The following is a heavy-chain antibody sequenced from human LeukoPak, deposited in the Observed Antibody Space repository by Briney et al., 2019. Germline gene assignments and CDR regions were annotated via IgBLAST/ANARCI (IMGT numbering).Heavy chain of an antibody. Sequence: GGSLRLSCAASGFTFSIYAMSWVRQAPGKGLQWVSSITSSGDGTYYADSVKGRFTISRDNSENMLYLQMNSLRVEDTAVYFCAKDRPNYYDSNGHYSRPDGDYWGQGTLVTVSS. D-gene: IGHD3-22*01. CDR3: AKDRPNYYDSNGHYSRPDGDY. CDR1: GFTFSIYA. J-gene: IGHJ4*02. V-gene: IGHV3-23*01. CDR2: ITSSGDGT.